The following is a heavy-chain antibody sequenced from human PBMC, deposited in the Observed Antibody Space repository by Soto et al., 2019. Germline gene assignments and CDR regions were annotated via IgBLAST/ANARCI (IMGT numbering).Heavy chain of an antibody. CDR1: GGTFSSYT. V-gene: IGHV1-69*02. CDR2: IIPILGIA. D-gene: IGHD6-13*01. J-gene: IGHJ5*02. Sequence: QVQLVQSGAEVKKPGSSVKVSCKASGGTFSSYTISWVRQAPGQGLEWMGRIIPILGIANYAQKFQGRVTITADKSTSTAYMELSSLRSEDTAVYFCAGSIPAASDWFDPWGQGTLVTVSS. CDR3: AGSIPAASDWFDP.